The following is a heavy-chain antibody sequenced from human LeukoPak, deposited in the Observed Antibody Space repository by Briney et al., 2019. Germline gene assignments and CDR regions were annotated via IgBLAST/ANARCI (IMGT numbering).Heavy chain of an antibody. D-gene: IGHD3-22*01. CDR3: SRGLDSRKLGY. J-gene: IGHJ4*02. CDR1: GASFSSGDQY. Sequence: SETLSLTCTVSGASFSSGDQYWNWIRQSPGKGLEWIGSIHPSGTLYNNPSLESRVTMSMDTSKNQFSLNLNSVTAADTAVYFCSRGLDSRKLGYWGQGTLVTVS. CDR2: IHPSGTL. V-gene: IGHV4-31*03.